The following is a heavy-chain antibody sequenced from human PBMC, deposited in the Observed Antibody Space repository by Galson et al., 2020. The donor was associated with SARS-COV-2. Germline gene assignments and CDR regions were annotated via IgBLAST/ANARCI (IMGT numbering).Heavy chain of an antibody. CDR2: ISWNSGSI. J-gene: IGHJ4*02. D-gene: IGHD3-22*01. CDR3: ANGYYDSSGYYSSFDY. CDR1: GFTFDDYA. Sequence: GGSLRLSCAASGFTFDDYAMHWVRQAPGKGLEWVSGISWNSGSIGYADSVKGRFTISRDNAKNSLYLQMNSLRAEDTALYYCANGYYDSSGYYSSFDYWGQGTLVTVSS. V-gene: IGHV3-9*01.